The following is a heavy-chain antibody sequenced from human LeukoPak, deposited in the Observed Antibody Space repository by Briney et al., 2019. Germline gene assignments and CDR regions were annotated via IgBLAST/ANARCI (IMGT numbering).Heavy chain of an antibody. J-gene: IGHJ6*02. CDR2: IKQDGSEK. Sequence: GGSLRLSCAASGFTFSSYWMSWVRQAPGKGLEWVANIKQDGSEKYYVDSVKGRFTISRDNAKNSLYLQMNSLRAEDTAVYYCARGAAAGDPYYYYGMDVWGQGTTVTVSS. V-gene: IGHV3-7*01. CDR1: GFTFSSYW. D-gene: IGHD6-13*01. CDR3: ARGAAAGDPYYYYGMDV.